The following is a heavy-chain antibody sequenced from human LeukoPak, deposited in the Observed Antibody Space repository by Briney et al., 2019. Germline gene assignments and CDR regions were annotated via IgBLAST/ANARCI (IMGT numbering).Heavy chain of an antibody. CDR2: ISGSGGST. V-gene: IGHV3-23*01. CDR1: GFTFSSYG. D-gene: IGHD1-26*01. Sequence: GGSLRLSCAASGFTFSSYGMSWVRQAPGKGLEWVSAISGSGGSTYYADSVKGRFTISRDNSKNTLYLQMNSLRAEDTAIYNCVKAIVGATLHAFDIWGQGTMVTVSS. J-gene: IGHJ3*02. CDR3: VKAIVGATLHAFDI.